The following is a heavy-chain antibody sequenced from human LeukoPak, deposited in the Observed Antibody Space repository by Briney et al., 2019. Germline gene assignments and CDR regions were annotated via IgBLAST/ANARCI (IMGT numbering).Heavy chain of an antibody. D-gene: IGHD3-16*01. CDR2: IYYSGST. CDR3: ARQDYVWGSHTS. V-gene: IGHV4-59*08. Sequence: SETLSLTCTVSGGSISSYYWSWIRQPPGKGLEWIGYIYYSGSTNYNPSLKSRVTISVDTSKNQFSLKLSSVTAADTAVYYCARQDYVWGSHTSWGQGTLVTVSS. J-gene: IGHJ4*02. CDR1: GGSISSYY.